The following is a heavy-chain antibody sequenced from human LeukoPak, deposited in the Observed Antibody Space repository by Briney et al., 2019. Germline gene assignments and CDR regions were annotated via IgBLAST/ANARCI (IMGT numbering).Heavy chain of an antibody. J-gene: IGHJ6*04. CDR3: AELGITMIGGV. CDR1: GFTVSSNY. Sequence: GGSLRLSCAASGFTVSSNYMNWVRQAPGKGLEWVSYISSSGSTIYYADSVKGRFTISRDNAKNSLYLQMNSLRAADTAVYYCAELGITMIGGVWGKGTTVTISS. V-gene: IGHV3-48*03. D-gene: IGHD3-10*02. CDR2: ISSSGSTI.